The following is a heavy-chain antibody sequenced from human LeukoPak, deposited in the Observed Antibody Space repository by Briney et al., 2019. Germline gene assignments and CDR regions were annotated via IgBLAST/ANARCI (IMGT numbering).Heavy chain of an antibody. D-gene: IGHD3-22*01. J-gene: IGHJ3*02. CDR3: ARERGYYDPNAFDI. Sequence: ASVKVSCKASGYTFTSYGISWVRQAPGQGLEWMGWISAYNGNTNYAQKLQGRVTMTTDTSTSTAYMELRSLRSDDTAVYYCARERGYYDPNAFDIWGQGTMVTVSS. CDR1: GYTFTSYG. CDR2: ISAYNGNT. V-gene: IGHV1-18*01.